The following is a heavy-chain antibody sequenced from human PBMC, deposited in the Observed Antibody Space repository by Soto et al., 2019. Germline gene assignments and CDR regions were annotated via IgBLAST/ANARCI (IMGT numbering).Heavy chain of an antibody. V-gene: IGHV1-2*04. J-gene: IGHJ6*02. D-gene: IGHD1-1*01. CDR3: ARAGNAFCNTERCPHYYGTDV. CDR1: GYTFTGHY. Sequence: QVQLVQSGAELKRPGASVKVSCKASGYTFTGHYIHWVRQAPGQGPEWMGWINPNSGATKFGQKFQDWVTLTRDTSISTVYMALTRLTADDTAVYFCARAGNAFCNTERCPHYYGTDVWGQGTTVVVS. CDR2: INPNSGAT.